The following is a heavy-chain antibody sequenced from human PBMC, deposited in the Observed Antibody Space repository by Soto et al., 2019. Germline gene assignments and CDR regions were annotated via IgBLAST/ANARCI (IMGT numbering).Heavy chain of an antibody. Sequence: EVQLVESGGGLVKPGGSLRLSCAASGFTFNNAWMTWVRQAPGKGLEWVGRIKSKADGGIIDYAAPVRGRFTISRDDSKNTVYLQMNSLRAEDTAVYYCARDQPGYSYGYGLGYWGQGTLVTVSS. CDR3: ARDQPGYSYGYGLGY. CDR1: GFTFNNAW. D-gene: IGHD5-18*01. J-gene: IGHJ4*02. CDR2: IKSKADGGII. V-gene: IGHV3-15*01.